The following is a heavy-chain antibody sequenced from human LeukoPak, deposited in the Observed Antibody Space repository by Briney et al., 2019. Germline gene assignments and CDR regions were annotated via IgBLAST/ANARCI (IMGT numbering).Heavy chain of an antibody. V-gene: IGHV4-34*01. CDR3: ARRFYDSSGYYGY. D-gene: IGHD3-22*01. Sequence: SETLSLTCAVYGGSFSGYYWSWIRQPPGKGLEWIGEINHSGSTNYNPSLKSRVTISVDTSKNQFSLKLSSVTAADTAVYYCARRFYDSSGYYGYWGQGTLVTVSS. CDR2: INHSGST. J-gene: IGHJ4*02. CDR1: GGSFSGYY.